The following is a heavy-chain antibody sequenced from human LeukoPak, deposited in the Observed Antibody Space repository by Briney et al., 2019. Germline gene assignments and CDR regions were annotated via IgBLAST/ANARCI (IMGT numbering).Heavy chain of an antibody. CDR3: ARHSTQPKQWLPFDP. CDR2: IYYSGST. J-gene: IGHJ5*02. D-gene: IGHD6-19*01. V-gene: IGHV4-39*01. CDR1: GGSISSSSYY. Sequence: SETLSLTCTVSGGSISSSSYYWGWIRQPPGKGREWSGSIYYSGSTYYNPSLKGRVTISVDTSTNRFSLKLSSVTAADTAVYYCARHSTQPKQWLPFDPWGQGTLLTVSS.